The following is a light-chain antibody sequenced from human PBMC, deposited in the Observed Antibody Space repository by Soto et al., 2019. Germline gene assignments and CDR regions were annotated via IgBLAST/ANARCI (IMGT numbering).Light chain of an antibody. J-gene: IGKJ1*01. Sequence: ETVRTQSPATLSVSPGERATLSCRASQSVNSSLAWYQQKLGQAPRVLIYGASTRATGIPARFSGSGSETEFILTISSLQSEDFAVYYCQHYNTWPWTFGQGTKVDIK. CDR3: QHYNTWPWT. CDR2: GAS. CDR1: QSVNSS. V-gene: IGKV3-15*01.